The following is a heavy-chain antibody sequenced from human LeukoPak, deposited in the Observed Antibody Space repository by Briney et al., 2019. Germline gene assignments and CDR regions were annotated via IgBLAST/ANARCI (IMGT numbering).Heavy chain of an antibody. CDR1: GFTSDDYA. J-gene: IGHJ1*01. V-gene: IGHV3-9*02. D-gene: IGHD6-6*01. Sequence: AGGSLRLSCAASGFTSDDYAMHWVRQAPGKGLEWVSGINWNSGRIGYADSVKGRFTISRDNAKNSLYLLRPEDTALYYCAKDRYSSSNFFQHWGQGTLVTVSS. CDR2: INWNSGRI. CDR3: AKDRYSSSNFFQH.